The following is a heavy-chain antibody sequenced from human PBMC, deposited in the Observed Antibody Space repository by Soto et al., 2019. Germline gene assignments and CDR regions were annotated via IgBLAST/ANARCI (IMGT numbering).Heavy chain of an antibody. D-gene: IGHD3-22*01. J-gene: IGHJ4*02. Sequence: SETLSLTCTVSGGSISSGGYYWSWIRQHPGKGLEWIGYIYYSGSTYYNPSLKSRVTISVDTSKNQFSLKLSSVTAADTAVYYCAGGWKKTYYYDSSGYYVYWGQGTLVT. CDR3: AGGWKKTYYYDSSGYYVY. CDR2: IYYSGST. CDR1: GGSISSGGYY. V-gene: IGHV4-31*03.